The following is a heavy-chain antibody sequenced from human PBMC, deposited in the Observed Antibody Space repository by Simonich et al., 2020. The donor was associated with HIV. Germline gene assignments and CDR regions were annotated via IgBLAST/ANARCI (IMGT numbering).Heavy chain of an antibody. CDR2: INHREST. CDR3: ARGFYQRLYYFDY. J-gene: IGHJ4*02. Sequence: QVQLQQWGAGLLKPSETLSLTCAVYGGSFSGYYWSWIRQPPGKGLEWIGEINHRESTNYNPSIKSRVTISVDTSKNQFSLKLSSVTAADTAVYYCARGFYQRLYYFDYWGQGTLVTVSS. CDR1: GGSFSGYY. V-gene: IGHV4-34*01. D-gene: IGHD2-2*01.